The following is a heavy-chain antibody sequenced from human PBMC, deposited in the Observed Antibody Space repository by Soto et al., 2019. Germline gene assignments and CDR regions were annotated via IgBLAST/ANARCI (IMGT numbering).Heavy chain of an antibody. CDR1: GGSISSGDYY. V-gene: IGHV4-30-4*01. D-gene: IGHD3-22*01. Sequence: SETLSLTCTVSGGSISSGDYYWSWIRQPPGKGLEWIGYIYYSGSTYYNPSLKSRVTISVDTSKNQFSRKLSSVTAADTAVYYCARWGNRKTYDSMLNWFDPWGQGTLVTVSS. CDR2: IYYSGST. CDR3: ARWGNRKTYDSMLNWFDP. J-gene: IGHJ5*02.